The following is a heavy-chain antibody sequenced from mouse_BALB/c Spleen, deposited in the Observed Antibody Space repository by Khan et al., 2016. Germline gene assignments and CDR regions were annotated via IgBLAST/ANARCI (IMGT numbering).Heavy chain of an antibody. Sequence: QVQLQQSGAELARPGASVKLSCKASGYTFTSYWMQWVKQRPGQGLEWIGAIYPGDGDTRYTQKFKGKATLTADKSSSTAYMQLSSLASEESAVSYCASYYGSSYDYFDYWGQGTTLTVSS. CDR1: GYTFTSYW. D-gene: IGHD1-1*01. CDR2: IYPGDGDT. J-gene: IGHJ2*01. CDR3: ASYYGSSYDYFDY. V-gene: IGHV1-87*01.